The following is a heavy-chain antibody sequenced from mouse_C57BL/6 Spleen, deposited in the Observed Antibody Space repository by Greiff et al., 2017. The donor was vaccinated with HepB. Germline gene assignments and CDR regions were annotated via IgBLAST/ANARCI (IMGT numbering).Heavy chain of an antibody. CDR2: IYPGSGNT. CDR1: GYTFTDYY. V-gene: IGHV1-76*01. CDR3: ARWDYDWYFDV. D-gene: IGHD2-4*01. J-gene: IGHJ1*03. Sequence: VQLVESGAELVRPGASVKLSCKASGYTFTDYYINWVKQRPGQGLEWIARIYPGSGNTYYNEKFKGKATLTAEKSSSTAYMQLSSLTSEDSAVYFCARWDYDWYFDVWGTGTTVTVSS.